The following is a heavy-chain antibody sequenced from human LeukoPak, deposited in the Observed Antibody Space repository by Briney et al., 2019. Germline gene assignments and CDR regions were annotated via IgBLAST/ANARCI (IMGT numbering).Heavy chain of an antibody. V-gene: IGHV5-51*01. CDR1: GYSLTSYW. D-gene: IGHD2-8*01. CDR3: ARLAFCTNAVCFSNYYYSMDV. CDR2: IYPDDSDT. Sequence: GESLKISCKGSGYSLTSYWIGWVRQMPGKGLEWMGIIYPDDSDTKYSPSFQGQVTISADKPNSTAYLQWSSLKASDTAMYYCARLAFCTNAVCFSNYYYSMDVWGRGTTVTVSS. J-gene: IGHJ6*03.